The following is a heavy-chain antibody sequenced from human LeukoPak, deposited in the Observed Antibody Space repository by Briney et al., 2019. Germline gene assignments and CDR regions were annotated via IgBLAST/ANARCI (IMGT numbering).Heavy chain of an antibody. CDR2: ISHDSVVI. Sequence: PGGSLRLSCAVSGFTFDNYNMNWVRQAPGKGLEWVSYISHDSVVIYYTDSVKGRFTVSRDNVNNLLYLQMNRLTVDDAAVYYCAREGFGTVTSDYWGQGTLVTVSS. CDR1: GFTFDNYN. J-gene: IGHJ4*02. D-gene: IGHD4-17*01. CDR3: AREGFGTVTSDY. V-gene: IGHV3-48*04.